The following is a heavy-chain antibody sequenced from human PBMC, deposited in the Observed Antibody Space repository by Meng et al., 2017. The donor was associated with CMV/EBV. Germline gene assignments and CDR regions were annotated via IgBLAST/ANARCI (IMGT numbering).Heavy chain of an antibody. V-gene: IGHV1-46*01. CDR3: AREIGSVGDY. D-gene: IGHD1-26*01. Sequence: FGAVCKRPWASGQGSCQESGYTLTSYYMPLVRQAPGQGLEWLGIINPSGGSTSYEKKFQGRVTMTRDTSTSTVYMELSSLRSEDTAVYYCAREIGSVGDYWGQGTLVTVSS. CDR1: GYTLTSYY. J-gene: IGHJ4*02. CDR2: INPSGGST.